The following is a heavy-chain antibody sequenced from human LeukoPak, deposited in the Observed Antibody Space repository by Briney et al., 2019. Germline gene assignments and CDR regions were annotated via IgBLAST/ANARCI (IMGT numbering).Heavy chain of an antibody. CDR3: ARDKGSSSWYLDY. V-gene: IGHV3-33*01. CDR2: IWYDGSNK. D-gene: IGHD6-13*01. J-gene: IGHJ4*02. CDR1: GFTFSSYG. Sequence: PRRSLRLSCAASGFTFSSYGMHWVRQAPGKGLEWVAVIWYDGSNKYYAGSVKGRFTISRDNSKNTLYLQMNSLRAEDTAVYYCARDKGSSSWYLDYWGQGTLVTVSS.